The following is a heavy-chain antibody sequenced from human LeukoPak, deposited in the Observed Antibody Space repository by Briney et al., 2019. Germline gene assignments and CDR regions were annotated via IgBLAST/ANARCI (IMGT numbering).Heavy chain of an antibody. V-gene: IGHV4-31*03. CDR2: IYYSGST. CDR1: GGSISSGGYY. CDR3: PRGGTTGVVRGVGFDY. J-gene: IGHJ4*02. Sequence: SETLSLTCTVSGGSISSGGYYWSWIRQHPGKGLEWIGYIYYSGSTYYNPSLKSRVTISVDTSKNQFSLKLSSVAAADTAVYYCPRGGTTGVVRGVGFDYSGQGTLVTVSS. D-gene: IGHD3-10*01.